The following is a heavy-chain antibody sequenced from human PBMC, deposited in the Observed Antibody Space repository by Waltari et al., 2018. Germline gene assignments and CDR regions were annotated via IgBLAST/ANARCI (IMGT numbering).Heavy chain of an antibody. Sequence: QVQLVQAGAEVKKPGSSVKVSCKAAGGSISSYAIRWVRKAPGQGLEWRGGIIPIFGTANYAQKFQGRVTITADESTSTAYMELSSLRSEDTAVYYCARGIAVAAFRFFDYWGQGTLVTVSS. J-gene: IGHJ4*02. CDR2: IIPIFGTA. V-gene: IGHV1-69*01. D-gene: IGHD6-19*01. CDR1: GGSISSYA. CDR3: ARGIAVAAFRFFDY.